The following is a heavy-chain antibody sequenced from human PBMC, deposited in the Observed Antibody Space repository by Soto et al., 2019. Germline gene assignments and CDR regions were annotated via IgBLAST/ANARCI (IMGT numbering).Heavy chain of an antibody. V-gene: IGHV4-39*01. J-gene: IGHJ6*03. D-gene: IGHD2-2*01. CDR2: IYYSGTT. Sequence: SETLSLTCTVSGGSISSSSYYWGWIRQPPGKGLDWIGSIYYSGTTYYNPSLKSRVTISVDTSKNQSSLKLSSVTAADTAVYYCARQIVVVPIPAYMDVWGKGTTVTVSS. CDR1: GGSISSSSYY. CDR3: ARQIVVVPIPAYMDV.